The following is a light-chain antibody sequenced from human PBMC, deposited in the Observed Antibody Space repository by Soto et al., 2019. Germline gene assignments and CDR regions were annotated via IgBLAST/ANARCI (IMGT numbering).Light chain of an antibody. CDR1: QSVSSSS. J-gene: IGKJ2*01. V-gene: IGKV3-20*01. CDR3: QQYGSSPPEYT. Sequence: EIVLTQSPGTLSLSPGERATLSCRASQSVSSSSLAWYQQKPGQAPRLLIYGASGRATGIPDRFSTSGSGTDFTLTISRLEPEDFAVYYRQQYGSSPPEYTFGQGTKLDIK. CDR2: GAS.